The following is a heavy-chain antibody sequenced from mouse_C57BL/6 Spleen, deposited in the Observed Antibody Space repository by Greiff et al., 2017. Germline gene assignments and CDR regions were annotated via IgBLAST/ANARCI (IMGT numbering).Heavy chain of an antibody. V-gene: IGHV7-3*01. CDR1: GFTFTDYY. D-gene: IGHD1-1*01. Sequence: EVQLVESGGGLVQPGGSLSLSCAASGFTFTDYYMSWVRQPPGKALEWLGFIRNKANGYTTDYSASVKGRFTISRDNSQSILDLQMNALRAEDSATYYGARYITTVVDVDVWGTGTTVTVSS. J-gene: IGHJ1*03. CDR3: ARYITTVVDVDV. CDR2: IRNKANGYTT.